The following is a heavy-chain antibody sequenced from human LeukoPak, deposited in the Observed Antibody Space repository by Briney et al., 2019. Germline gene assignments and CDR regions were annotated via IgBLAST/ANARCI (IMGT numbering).Heavy chain of an antibody. Sequence: GESLKISCKASGYSFNNFWVGWVRQMPGKGLEWMGIIYPGDSDTRYSPFFQGQVTISADKSISTAYLQWSSLKASDTAMYYCARHVGSILYYFDYWGQGTLVTVSS. CDR2: IYPGDSDT. V-gene: IGHV5-51*01. J-gene: IGHJ4*02. D-gene: IGHD6-13*01. CDR1: GYSFNNFW. CDR3: ARHVGSILYYFDY.